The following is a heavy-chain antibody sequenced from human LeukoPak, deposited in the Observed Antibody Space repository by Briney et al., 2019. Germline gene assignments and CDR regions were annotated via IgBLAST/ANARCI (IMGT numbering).Heavy chain of an antibody. CDR2: IYHSGST. CDR1: GGSISSGGYS. Sequence: SETLSLTCAVSGGSISSGGYSWSWIRQPPGKGLEWIGYIYHSGSTYYNPSLKSRVNISLDRSKNQFSLELSSVTAADTAVYYCARHAPYGPYGSGSYYNPFDYWGQGTLVTVSS. V-gene: IGHV4-30-2*01. J-gene: IGHJ4*02. D-gene: IGHD3-10*01. CDR3: ARHAPYGPYGSGSYYNPFDY.